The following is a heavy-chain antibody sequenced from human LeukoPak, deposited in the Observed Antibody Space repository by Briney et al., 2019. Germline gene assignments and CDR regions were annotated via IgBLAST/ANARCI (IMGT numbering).Heavy chain of an antibody. J-gene: IGHJ4*02. CDR1: GGSISSYY. D-gene: IGHD6-13*01. Sequence: SETLSLTCTVSGGSISSYYWRWIRQPPGKGLEWIGYIYYSGSTNYNPSLKSRVTISVDTSKNQFSLKLSSVTAADTAVYYCARWSENSSSWYTYFDYWGQGTLVTVSS. V-gene: IGHV4-59*01. CDR3: ARWSENSSSWYTYFDY. CDR2: IYYSGST.